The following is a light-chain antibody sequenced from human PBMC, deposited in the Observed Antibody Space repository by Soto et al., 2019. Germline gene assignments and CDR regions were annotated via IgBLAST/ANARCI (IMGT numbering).Light chain of an antibody. J-gene: IGLJ2*01. V-gene: IGLV3-1*01. CDR2: QDS. CDR1: KLGDKY. Sequence: SYELTQPPSVSVSSGQTASITCSGDKLGDKYACWYQQKPGQSPVLVIYQDSKRPSGILERFSGSNSGNTATLTISGTQAMDEADYYCQAWDSSTAVFGGGTKLTVL. CDR3: QAWDSSTAV.